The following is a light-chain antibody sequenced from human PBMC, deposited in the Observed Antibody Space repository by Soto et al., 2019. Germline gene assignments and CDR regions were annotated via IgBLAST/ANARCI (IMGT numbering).Light chain of an antibody. CDR3: QQYYSTPRT. J-gene: IGKJ2*01. V-gene: IGKV4-1*01. CDR1: QSVFHSADNQTY. Sequence: DIVLTQSPDSLAVSLGEGATINCRSDQSVFHSADNQTYLAWYQQKAGQPPKLLIYWASKRGSGVPARFRGSVFGTDFNLSISILQAADVAVYYFQQYYSTPRTLGQGTKVEI. CDR2: WAS.